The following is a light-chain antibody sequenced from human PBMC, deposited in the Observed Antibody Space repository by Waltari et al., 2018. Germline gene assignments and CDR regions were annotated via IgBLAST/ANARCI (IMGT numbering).Light chain of an antibody. CDR2: AAS. Sequence: DIQMTQSPASLAASLGDRVPITCRPSQSVTTSLNWYQQKSGEPPKLLISAASSFQSGVPSRFSGSGSGTDFTLTITHLQPEDVATYFCQQSHSPQFTFGPGTKV. CDR1: QSVTTS. CDR3: QQSHSPQFT. V-gene: IGKV1-39*01. J-gene: IGKJ3*01.